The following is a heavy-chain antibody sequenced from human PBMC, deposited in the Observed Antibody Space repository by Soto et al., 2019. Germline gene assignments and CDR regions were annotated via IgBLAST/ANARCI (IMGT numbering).Heavy chain of an antibody. D-gene: IGHD2-2*01. CDR3: ARGPLRIVVVPAAEMNYYSYGRDV. CDR1: GGSFSGYY. V-gene: IGHV4-34*01. J-gene: IGHJ6*02. Sequence: QVQLQQWGAGLLKPSETLSLTCAVYGGSFSGYYCSWIRQPPGKGLEWMGGINHSVSTNYNPSLKSRVTISVDTSKYQFCLMLSFVTAADTDVYYCARGPLRIVVVPAAEMNYYSYGRDVWGQGTTVTVSS. CDR2: INHSVST.